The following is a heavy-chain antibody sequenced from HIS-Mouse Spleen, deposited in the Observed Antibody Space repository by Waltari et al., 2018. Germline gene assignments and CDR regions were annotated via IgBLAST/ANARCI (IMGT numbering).Heavy chain of an antibody. CDR3: AREIPYSSSWYDWYFDL. D-gene: IGHD6-13*01. CDR2: IYSSGST. Sequence: QLQLQESGPGLVKPSETLSLTCTVSGGSISSSSYYWGWIRHPPGKGLEWIGGIYSSGSTYYNPSLKSRVTISVDTSKNQFSLKLSSVTAADTAVYYCAREIPYSSSWYDWYFDLWGRGTLGHCLL. J-gene: IGHJ2*01. CDR1: GGSISSSSYY. V-gene: IGHV4-39*07.